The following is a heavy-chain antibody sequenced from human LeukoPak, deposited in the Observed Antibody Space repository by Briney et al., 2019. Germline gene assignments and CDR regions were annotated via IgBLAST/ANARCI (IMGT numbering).Heavy chain of an antibody. CDR3: AKDLFLWNDGPDGFDM. CDR2: IRYDGTNK. CDR1: EFTFSNYG. D-gene: IGHD1-1*01. Sequence: GGSLRLSCAASEFTFSNYGMHWVRQAPGKGLEWVAFIRYDGTNKYYADSVKGRFTISRDNSKNTVYLQMNSLRAEDTAVYYCAKDLFLWNDGPDGFDMWGQGAMVTVSS. V-gene: IGHV3-30*02. J-gene: IGHJ3*02.